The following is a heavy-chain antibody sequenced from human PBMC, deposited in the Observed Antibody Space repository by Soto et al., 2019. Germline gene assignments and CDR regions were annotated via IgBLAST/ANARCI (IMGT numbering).Heavy chain of an antibody. Sequence: PSETLSLTCTVSGGSISSYYWSWIRQPPGKGLEWIGYIYYSGSTNYNPSLKSRVTISVDTSKNQFSLKLSSVTAADTAVYYCARDGPTVTTLWGMDVWGQGTTVTVSS. CDR3: ARDGPTVTTLWGMDV. CDR2: IYYSGST. J-gene: IGHJ6*02. CDR1: GGSISSYY. D-gene: IGHD4-17*01. V-gene: IGHV4-59*01.